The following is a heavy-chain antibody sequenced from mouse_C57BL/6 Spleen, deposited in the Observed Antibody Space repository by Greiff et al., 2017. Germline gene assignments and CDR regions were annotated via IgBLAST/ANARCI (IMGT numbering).Heavy chain of an antibody. CDR1: GYTFTSYW. V-gene: IGHV1-64*01. CDR3: ARSLYYDYDRDY. J-gene: IGHJ2*01. D-gene: IGHD2-4*01. Sequence: VQLQQPGAELVKPGASVKLSCKASGYTFTSYWMHWVKQRPGQGLEWIGMIHPNSGSTNYNEKFKSKATLTVDKSSSTAYMQLSSLTSEDSAVCYCARSLYYDYDRDYRGEKATLTVSS. CDR2: IHPNSGST.